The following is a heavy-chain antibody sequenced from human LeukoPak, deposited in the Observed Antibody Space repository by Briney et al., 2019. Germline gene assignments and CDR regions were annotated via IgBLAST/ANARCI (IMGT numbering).Heavy chain of an antibody. CDR3: AKGGVVVVPAAPDDAFDI. Sequence: GGSLRLSCAASGVTFSGSGVHWVRQASGKGLEWVGRIRSKANSYATAFPASVKGRFTISRDNSKNTLYLQMNSLRAEDTAVYYCAKGGVVVVPAAPDDAFDIWGQGTMVTVSS. CDR2: IRSKANSYAT. J-gene: IGHJ3*02. V-gene: IGHV3-73*01. CDR1: GVTFSGSG. D-gene: IGHD2-2*01.